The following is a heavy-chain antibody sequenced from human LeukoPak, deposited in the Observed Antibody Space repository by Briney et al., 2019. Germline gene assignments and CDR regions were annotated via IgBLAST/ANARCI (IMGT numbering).Heavy chain of an antibody. CDR2: IYSGGST. D-gene: IGHD1-14*01. CDR3: ASGIPPSDY. V-gene: IGHV3-66*02. CDR1: GFTFDDYA. J-gene: IGHJ4*02. Sequence: GGSLRLSCAASGFTFDDYAMHWVRQAPGKGLEWVSVIYSGGSTYYADSVKGRFTISRDNSKNTLYLQMNSLRAEDTAVYYCASGIPPSDYWGQGTLVTVSS.